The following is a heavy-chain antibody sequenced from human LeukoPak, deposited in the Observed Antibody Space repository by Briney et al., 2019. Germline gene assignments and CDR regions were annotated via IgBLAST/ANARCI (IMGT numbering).Heavy chain of an antibody. V-gene: IGHV1-18*01. CDR2: ISAYNGNT. D-gene: IGHD3-22*01. CDR3: ARDTSDYYDSSGYLDY. Sequence: SVKVSCKASGYTFTSYGISWVRQAPGQGLEWMGWISAYNGNTNYAQKLQGRVTMTTDTSTSTAYMELRSLRSDDTAVYYCARDTSDYYDSSGYLDYWGQGTLVTVSS. CDR1: GYTFTSYG. J-gene: IGHJ4*02.